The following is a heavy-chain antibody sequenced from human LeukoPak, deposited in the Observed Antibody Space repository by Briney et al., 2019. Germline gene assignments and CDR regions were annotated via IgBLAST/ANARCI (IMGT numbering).Heavy chain of an antibody. J-gene: IGHJ4*02. CDR2: IYSGGST. CDR3: AGGDFWSGYYFDY. CDR1: GFTVSSNY. Sequence: PGESLRLSCAASGFTVSSNYMSWVRQAPGKGLEWVSVIYSGGSTYYADSVKGRFTISRDNSKNTLYLQMNSLRAEDTAVYYCAGGDFWSGYYFDYWGQGTLVTVSS. V-gene: IGHV3-53*05. D-gene: IGHD3-3*01.